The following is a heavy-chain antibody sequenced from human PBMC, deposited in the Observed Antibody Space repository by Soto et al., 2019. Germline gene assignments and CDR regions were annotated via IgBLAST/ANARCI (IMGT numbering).Heavy chain of an antibody. J-gene: IGHJ4*02. D-gene: IGHD6-13*01. CDR3: GRSSSSWYYFDY. V-gene: IGHV1-18*01. Sequence: ASVKVSCKASGYIFTSYGINWVRQAPGQGLEWMGWISAYNGNTNYAQKYQGRVTMTTDTSTNTAYLELRSLRSDDTAVYYCGRSSSSWYYFDYWGQGTLVTVSS. CDR2: ISAYNGNT. CDR1: GYIFTSYG.